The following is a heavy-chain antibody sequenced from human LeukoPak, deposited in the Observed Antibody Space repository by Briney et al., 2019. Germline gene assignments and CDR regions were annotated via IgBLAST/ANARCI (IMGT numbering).Heavy chain of an antibody. CDR1: GFTFRTHD. V-gene: IGHV3-30*03. D-gene: IGHD3-10*01. CDR3: ARAGWDGSGSYYFDY. CDR2: ISHDGGNK. J-gene: IGHJ4*02. Sequence: GRSLRLSCAASGFTFRTHDMHWVRQAPGKGLEWVAVISHDGGNKYYADSVKGRFTISRDNSKNTLYLQMNSLRAEDTAVYYCARAGWDGSGSYYFDYWGQGTLVTASS.